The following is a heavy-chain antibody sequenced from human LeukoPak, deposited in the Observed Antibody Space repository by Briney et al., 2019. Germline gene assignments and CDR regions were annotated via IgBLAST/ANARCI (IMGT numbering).Heavy chain of an antibody. CDR3: AKEWAAAGTDYFDY. Sequence: PGGSLRLSCAASGFTFRSNTMSWVRQAPGRGREWVSVISGSGSSTYYADSVKGRFTISRDNSMNTLYLQMNSLRAEDTAVYYCAKEWAAAGTDYFDYWGQGTLVTVSS. CDR2: ISGSGSST. CDR1: GFTFRSNT. J-gene: IGHJ4*02. D-gene: IGHD6-13*01. V-gene: IGHV3-23*01.